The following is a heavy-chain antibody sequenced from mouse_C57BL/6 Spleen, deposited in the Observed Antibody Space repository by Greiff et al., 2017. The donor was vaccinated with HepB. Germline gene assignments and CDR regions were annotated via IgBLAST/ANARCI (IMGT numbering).Heavy chain of an antibody. CDR1: GYTFTSYW. V-gene: IGHV1-69*01. D-gene: IGHD2-3*01. J-gene: IGHJ2*01. CDR3: ARSLYESYYFDY. CDR2: IDPSDSYT. Sequence: QVQLQQPGAELVMPGASVKLSCKASGYTFTSYWMHWVKQRPGQGLEWIGEIDPSDSYTNYNQKFKGKSTLTVDKSSSTAYMQLSSPTSEDSAVYYCARSLYESYYFDYWGQGTTLTVSS.